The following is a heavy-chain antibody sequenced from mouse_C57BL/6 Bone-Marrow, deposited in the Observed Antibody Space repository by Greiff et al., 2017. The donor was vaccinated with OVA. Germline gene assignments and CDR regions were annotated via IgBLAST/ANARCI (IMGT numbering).Heavy chain of an antibody. CDR1: GYTFTDYY. CDR2: INPYNGGT. D-gene: IGHD2-5*01. Sequence: VQLQQSGPVLVKPGASVKMSCKASGYTFTDYYMNWVKQSHGKSLEWIGVINPYNGGTSYNQKFKGKATLTVDKSSSTAYMELNSLTSEDSAVYYCARPNYSNYGGFAYWGQGTLVTVSA. J-gene: IGHJ3*01. CDR3: ARPNYSNYGGFAY. V-gene: IGHV1-19*01.